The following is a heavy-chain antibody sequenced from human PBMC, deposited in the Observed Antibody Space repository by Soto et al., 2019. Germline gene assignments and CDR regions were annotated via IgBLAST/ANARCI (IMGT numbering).Heavy chain of an antibody. CDR1: GFTFSGHA. Sequence: QVQVVESGGGVVQPGRSLRLSCTASGFTFSGHAMHWVRQPPGKGLEWVAQIWYDGSNKYYADSVKGRFTISRDNSKNTQCVQMDRLRVEDTAVYYCARDGQSLAPYALDVWGQGTSITVSS. J-gene: IGHJ6*02. D-gene: IGHD6-19*01. V-gene: IGHV3-33*01. CDR2: IWYDGSNK. CDR3: ARDGQSLAPYALDV.